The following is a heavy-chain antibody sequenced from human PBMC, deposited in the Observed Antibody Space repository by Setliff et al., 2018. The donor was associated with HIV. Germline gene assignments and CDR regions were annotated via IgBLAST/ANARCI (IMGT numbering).Heavy chain of an antibody. CDR3: ARDYVDGAEYFQP. D-gene: IGHD3-10*02. Sequence: ASVKVSCKASGYTFTSYGISWVRQAPGRGLEWMGWISVYSGNVEYAQKFQARVTLTIDTSTTTAYMELRSLRSDDTAMYFCARDYVDGAEYFQPWGQGTLVTVSS. V-gene: IGHV1-18*01. CDR1: GYTFTSYG. CDR2: ISVYSGNV. J-gene: IGHJ1*01.